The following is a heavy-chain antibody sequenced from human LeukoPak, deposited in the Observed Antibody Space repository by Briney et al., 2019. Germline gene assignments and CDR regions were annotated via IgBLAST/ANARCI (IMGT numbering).Heavy chain of an antibody. Sequence: SETLSLTSTVSGYSIRSGHYWGWIRQPPGKGLEWIGSMYHSGTTSYNPSLKSRVTMAVDTSKNQFSLELSSVTAADTAVYYCARVLDYYGSGTRDFDYWGQGTLVTVSS. CDR3: ARVLDYYGSGTRDFDY. CDR1: GYSIRSGHY. J-gene: IGHJ4*02. V-gene: IGHV4-38-2*02. D-gene: IGHD3-10*01. CDR2: MYHSGTT.